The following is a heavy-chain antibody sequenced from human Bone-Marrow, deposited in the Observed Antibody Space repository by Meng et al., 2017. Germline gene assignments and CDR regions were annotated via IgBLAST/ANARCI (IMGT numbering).Heavy chain of an antibody. Sequence: GGSLRLSCAASGFTFSSYAMSWVRQAPGEGLEWVSAISGSGGSTYYADSVKGRFTISRDNSKNTLYLQMNSLRAEDTAVYYCASHVEMAPIDYWGQGTLVTVSS. CDR3: ASHVEMAPIDY. CDR1: GFTFSSYA. J-gene: IGHJ4*02. V-gene: IGHV3-23*01. CDR2: ISGSGGST. D-gene: IGHD5-24*01.